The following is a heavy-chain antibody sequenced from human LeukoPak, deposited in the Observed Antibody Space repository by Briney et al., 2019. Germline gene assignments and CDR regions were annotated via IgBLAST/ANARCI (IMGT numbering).Heavy chain of an antibody. CDR1: GGSLSSYY. V-gene: IGHV4-59*12. Sequence: PSETLSLTCTVSGGSLSSYYWSWIRQPPEKGLEWIGYTNYSGSTKDNPSLKSRLTMSLDTSKNQFSLKLSSVTAADTAVYYCARGASGYYRFDYWGQGTLVTVSS. D-gene: IGHD3-22*01. CDR2: TNYSGST. CDR3: ARGASGYYRFDY. J-gene: IGHJ4*02.